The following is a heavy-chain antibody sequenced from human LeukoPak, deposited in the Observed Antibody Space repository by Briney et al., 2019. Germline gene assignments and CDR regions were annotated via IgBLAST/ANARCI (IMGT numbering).Heavy chain of an antibody. J-gene: IGHJ4*02. Sequence: GGSLRLSCAASGFTFSNYVIHWVRQAPGKGVEWVALISYDGSNKYYADSVKGRFTISRANSKNTLYLQMNSLRAEDTAVYYCAKDPRRYSRTGGYFDYWGQGTLVTVSS. CDR1: GFTFSNYV. V-gene: IGHV3-30*18. CDR2: ISYDGSNK. CDR3: AKDPRRYSRTGGYFDY. D-gene: IGHD6-13*01.